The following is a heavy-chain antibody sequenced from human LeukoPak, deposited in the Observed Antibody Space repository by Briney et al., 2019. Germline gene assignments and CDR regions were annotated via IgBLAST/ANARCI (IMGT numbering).Heavy chain of an antibody. CDR3: ARGVRVVVVITHFDY. J-gene: IGHJ4*02. V-gene: IGHV4-31*03. Sequence: SQTLSLTCTVSGGSISSGDYYWNWIRQHPGKGLEWIGYIYYSGSTYYNPSLKSRVTISVDTSKNQFSLKLSSVTAADTAVYYCARGVRVVVVITHFDYWGQGTLVTVSS. CDR2: IYYSGST. CDR1: GGSISSGDYY. D-gene: IGHD3-22*01.